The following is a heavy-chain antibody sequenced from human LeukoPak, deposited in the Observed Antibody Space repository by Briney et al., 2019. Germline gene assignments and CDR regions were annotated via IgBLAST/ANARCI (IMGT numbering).Heavy chain of an antibody. D-gene: IGHD4-17*01. V-gene: IGHV3-23*01. J-gene: IGHJ4*02. CDR3: AKDLPNYGDYAVYFDY. CDR1: GFTFSSYA. Sequence: GGSLRLSCAASGFTFSSYAMSWVRQAPGKGLEWVSAISSSGGSTYYADSVKGRFTISRDNSKNTLYLQMNSLRAEDTVVYYCAKDLPNYGDYAVYFDYWGQGTLVTVSS. CDR2: ISSSGGST.